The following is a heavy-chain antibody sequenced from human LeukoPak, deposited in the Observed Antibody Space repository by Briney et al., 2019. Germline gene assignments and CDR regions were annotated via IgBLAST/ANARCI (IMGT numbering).Heavy chain of an antibody. J-gene: IGHJ4*02. CDR1: GGSFSDYY. V-gene: IGHV4-34*01. D-gene: IGHD1-26*01. CDR3: ARVAQYLVGASSTAFFEY. CDR2: INHSGST. Sequence: SETLSLTCAVYGGSFSDYYWSWIRQPPGKGLEWIGEINHSGSTNYNPSLKSRVSMSVDTSNYHFSLKLSFVTAADTAIYYCARVAQYLVGASSTAFFEYWGQGTLVTVSS.